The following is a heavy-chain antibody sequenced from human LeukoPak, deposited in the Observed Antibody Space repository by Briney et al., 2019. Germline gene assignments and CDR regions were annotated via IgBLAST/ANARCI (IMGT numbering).Heavy chain of an antibody. V-gene: IGHV3-74*01. CDR2: INSDGRIT. Sequence: GGSLRLSCVASGFTFSSYWMHWVRQVPGKGPVWVSRINSDGRITSYADSVKGRFTISRDNTKNSLYLQMNSLRAEDTAVYYCAREGGYGGVFDYWGQGTLVTVSS. J-gene: IGHJ4*02. CDR1: GFTFSSYW. D-gene: IGHD5-12*01. CDR3: AREGGYGGVFDY.